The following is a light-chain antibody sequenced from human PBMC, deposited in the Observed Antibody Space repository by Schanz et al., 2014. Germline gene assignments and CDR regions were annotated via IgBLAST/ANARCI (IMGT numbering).Light chain of an antibody. Sequence: ENVLTQSPGTLSLSPGESATLSCRASQSIANTYLAWYQQKPGQPPSLLIYGASNRATGIPARFSGSGSGTDFTLTISSLEPEDFAVYYCQQRNNWPLTFGQGTRLEIK. CDR1: QSIANTY. CDR2: GAS. V-gene: IGKV3-11*01. J-gene: IGKJ5*01. CDR3: QQRNNWPLT.